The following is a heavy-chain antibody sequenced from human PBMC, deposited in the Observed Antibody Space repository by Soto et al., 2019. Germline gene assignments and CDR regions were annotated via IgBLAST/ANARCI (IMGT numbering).Heavy chain of an antibody. Sequence: PGGSLRLSCSASGFTFSTNAMHWVRQVPGKGLEFVSGISSNGGSTYYSKSVQGRFSITRDNSKNTLHLQMISSRAEDTAIYYCGTDKTSTIFGVVNHFDFWGQGAQVTVSS. V-gene: IGHV3-64D*06. CDR1: GFTFSTNA. CDR3: GTDKTSTIFGVVNHFDF. J-gene: IGHJ4*02. D-gene: IGHD3-3*01. CDR2: ISSNGGST.